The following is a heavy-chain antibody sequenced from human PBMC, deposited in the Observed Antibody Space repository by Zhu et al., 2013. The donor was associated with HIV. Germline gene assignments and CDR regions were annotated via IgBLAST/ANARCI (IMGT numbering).Heavy chain of an antibody. J-gene: IGHJ4*02. V-gene: IGHV4-39*07. Sequence: QLQLQESGPGLVKPSETLSLTCTVSGGSISSSSYYWGWIRQPPGKGLEWIGSIYYSGSTYYNPSLKSRVTISVDTSKNQFSLKLSSVTAADTAVYYCARDIHSGSYGPFDYWGQGTLVTVSS. D-gene: IGHD1-26*01. CDR3: ARDIHSGSYGPFDY. CDR2: IYYSGST. CDR1: GGSISSSSYY.